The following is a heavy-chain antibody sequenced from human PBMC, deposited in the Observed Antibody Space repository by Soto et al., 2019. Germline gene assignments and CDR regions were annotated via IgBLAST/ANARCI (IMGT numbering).Heavy chain of an antibody. CDR2: IWYDGSNK. V-gene: IGHV3-33*06. CDR3: AKKAGLVSLYPPEFDP. D-gene: IGHD2-8*01. Sequence: PGGSLRLSCAASGFPFSSYGMHWVRQAPGKGLDWVAVIWYDGSNKDYADSVKGRFTISRDNSKNTLFLQMNSLRGEDTAVYYCAKKAGLVSLYPPEFDPRGQGTLVTVSS. J-gene: IGHJ5*02. CDR1: GFPFSSYG.